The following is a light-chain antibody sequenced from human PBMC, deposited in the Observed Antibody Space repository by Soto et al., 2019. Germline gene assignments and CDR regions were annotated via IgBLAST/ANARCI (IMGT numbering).Light chain of an antibody. J-gene: IGLJ1*01. CDR3: SSYAGSDTPYV. CDR1: SSDLGGYDY. Sequence: QSVLTQPPSASGSPGQSVTISCTGTSSDLGGYDYVSWYRQHPGKAPKLMIYEVTKRPSGVPGRFSGSKSGNTASLTVSGLQADDEADYYCSSYAGSDTPYVFGTGTKVTVL. V-gene: IGLV2-8*01. CDR2: EVT.